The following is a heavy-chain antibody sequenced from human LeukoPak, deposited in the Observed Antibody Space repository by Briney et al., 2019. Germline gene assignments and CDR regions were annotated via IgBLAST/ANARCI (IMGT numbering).Heavy chain of an antibody. Sequence: SETLSLTCTVSGGSISSCSYYWGWIRQPPGKGLEWIGSIYYSGSTSYNPSLKSRVTISVDASKNQFSLKLSSVTAADTAVYYCARHGRYYDILTGYYYWFDPWGQGTLVTVSS. CDR3: ARHGRYYDILTGYYYWFDP. CDR2: IYYSGST. J-gene: IGHJ5*02. D-gene: IGHD3-9*01. V-gene: IGHV4-39*01. CDR1: GGSISSCSYY.